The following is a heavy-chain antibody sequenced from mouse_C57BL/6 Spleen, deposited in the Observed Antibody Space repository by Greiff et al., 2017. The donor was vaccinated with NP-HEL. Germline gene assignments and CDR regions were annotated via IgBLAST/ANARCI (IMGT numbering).Heavy chain of an antibody. Sequence: VQLQQPGAELVKPGASVKMSCKASGYTFPRYWLTWVKQRPCPGLSWIGDIYPGSGSTNYNEKFKSKATLTVDTSSSTAYMQLSSLTSEDSAVYYCARDLFAYWGQGTLVTVSA. CDR3: ARDLFAY. CDR2: IYPGSGST. CDR1: GYTFPRYW. V-gene: IGHV1-55*01. J-gene: IGHJ3*01.